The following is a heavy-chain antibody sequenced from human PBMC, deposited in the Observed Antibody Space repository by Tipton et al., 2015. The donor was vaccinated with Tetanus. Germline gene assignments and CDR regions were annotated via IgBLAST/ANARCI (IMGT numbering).Heavy chain of an antibody. D-gene: IGHD2-15*01. CDR2: SWYDGTEN. CDR3: AREADCSGGSCFSGDLAA. Sequence: SLRLSCAASGFIFSSYGIHWVRQAPGKGLEWLAVSWYDGTENYYADSVKGRVTISRDNSKNTLYLQMNSLRAEDTALYYCAREADCSGGSCFSGDLAAWGQGPQVTVSS. J-gene: IGHJ5*02. CDR1: GFIFSSYG. V-gene: IGHV3-33*01.